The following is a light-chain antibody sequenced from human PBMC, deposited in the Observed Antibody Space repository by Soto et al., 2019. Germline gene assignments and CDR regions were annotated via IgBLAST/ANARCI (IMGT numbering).Light chain of an antibody. J-gene: IGKJ3*01. CDR1: PSVSSSY. CDR3: QQYGSSPRFT. Sequence: ESVLTQSPDTLSLSPGERATLSCRASPSVSSSYLAWYQQKPGQSPRLLIYGASSRATGIPDRFSGSGSGTDFTLTISRLEPEDFAVDYCQQYGSSPRFTFGPGTKVDIK. V-gene: IGKV3-20*01. CDR2: GAS.